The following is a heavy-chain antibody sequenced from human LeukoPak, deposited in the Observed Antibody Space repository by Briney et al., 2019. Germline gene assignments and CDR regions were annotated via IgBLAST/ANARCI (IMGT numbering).Heavy chain of an antibody. D-gene: IGHD2-21*01. CDR3: ARDPTPYWGDKCYSSYFDY. CDR2: INPDSGGT. CDR1: GYTFTGYY. V-gene: IGHV1-2*02. Sequence: ASVKVSCKASGYTFTGYYIHWVRQAPGQGLEWMGWINPDSGGTNFAQNFQGRVTMTRETSISTAYMELTRLRSDDTAVYWCARDPTPYWGDKCYSSYFDYWGQGSLVTVSS. J-gene: IGHJ4*02.